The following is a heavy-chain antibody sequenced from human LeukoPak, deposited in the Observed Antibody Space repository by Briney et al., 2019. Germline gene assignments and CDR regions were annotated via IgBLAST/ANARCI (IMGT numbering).Heavy chain of an antibody. J-gene: IGHJ4*02. CDR3: ARFAVHRRITVAGQFGLDY. CDR2: IRYDGSNK. D-gene: IGHD6-19*01. CDR1: GFTFSRYG. Sequence: PGGTLRLSCAASGFTFSRYGMHWVRQAPGKGLEWVAFIRYDGSNKYYADSVKGRFTISRDNSKNTLYLQMNSLRAEDTAVYYCARFAVHRRITVAGQFGLDYWGQGTLVSLSS. V-gene: IGHV3-30*02.